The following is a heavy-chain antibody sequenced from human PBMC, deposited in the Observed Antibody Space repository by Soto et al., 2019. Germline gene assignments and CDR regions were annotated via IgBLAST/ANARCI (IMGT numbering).Heavy chain of an antibody. V-gene: IGHV1-3*01. Sequence: ASVKVSCKASGYTFTSYAMHWVRPAPGQRLEWMGWINAGNGNTKYSQKFQGRVTITRDTSASTAYMELSSLRSEDTAVYYWAHGDYLLNWFDFWGQGTLVSVSS. CDR1: GYTFTSYA. J-gene: IGHJ5*01. CDR3: AHGDYLLNWFDF. D-gene: IGHD4-17*01. CDR2: INAGNGNT.